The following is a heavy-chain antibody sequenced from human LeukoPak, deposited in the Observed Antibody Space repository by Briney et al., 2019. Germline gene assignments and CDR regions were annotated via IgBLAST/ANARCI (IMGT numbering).Heavy chain of an antibody. Sequence: GGSLRLSCAASGFTFSSYAMSWVRQAPGKGLEWVSAISGSGGSTYYADSVKGWFTISRDNSKNTLYLQMNSLRAEDTAVYYCAKDAARGDESGYFDYWGQGTLVTVSS. V-gene: IGHV3-23*01. CDR2: ISGSGGST. CDR3: AKDAARGDESGYFDY. CDR1: GFTFSSYA. J-gene: IGHJ4*02. D-gene: IGHD4-17*01.